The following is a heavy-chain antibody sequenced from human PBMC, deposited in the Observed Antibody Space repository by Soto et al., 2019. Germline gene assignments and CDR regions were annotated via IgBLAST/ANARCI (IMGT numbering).Heavy chain of an antibody. Sequence: QLQLQESGPGLVKPSETLSLTCTVSTGSIFSNSYYWGWIRQPPGKGLEWLGTINHSGSAYHNPSIKSRVTISVDTSKNQSSLILSSVTAADTAVYYCARRDAPIYSSGNNHFDLWGQGTLVTVSS. D-gene: IGHD6-19*01. CDR3: ARRDAPIYSSGNNHFDL. CDR1: TGSIFSNSYY. J-gene: IGHJ4*02. CDR2: INHSGSA. V-gene: IGHV4-39*01.